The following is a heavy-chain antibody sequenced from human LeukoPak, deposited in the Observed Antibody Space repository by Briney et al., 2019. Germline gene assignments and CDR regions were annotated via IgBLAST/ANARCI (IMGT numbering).Heavy chain of an antibody. Sequence: ASVKVSCKASGYTFTSYGISWVRQAPGQGLEWMGWISAYNGNTNYAQKLQGRVTMTTDTSTSTAYMELRSLRSDDMAVYYCARAAVAADAFDIWGQGTMVTVSS. CDR3: ARAAVAADAFDI. D-gene: IGHD6-19*01. CDR1: GYTFTSYG. V-gene: IGHV1-18*03. CDR2: ISAYNGNT. J-gene: IGHJ3*02.